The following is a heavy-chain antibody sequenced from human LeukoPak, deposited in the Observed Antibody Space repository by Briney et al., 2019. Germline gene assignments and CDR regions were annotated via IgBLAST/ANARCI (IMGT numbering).Heavy chain of an antibody. CDR1: GFTFSSYE. CDR3: AGYCSGGSCYYYYMDV. V-gene: IGHV3-48*03. CDR2: ISSSGSTI. J-gene: IGHJ6*03. Sequence: GGSLRLSCAASGFTFSSYEMNWVRQAPGKGLEWVSYISSSGSTIYYADSVKGRFTISRDNAKNSLYLQMNSLRAEDTAVYYCAGYCSGGSCYYYYMDVWGKGTTVTISS. D-gene: IGHD2-15*01.